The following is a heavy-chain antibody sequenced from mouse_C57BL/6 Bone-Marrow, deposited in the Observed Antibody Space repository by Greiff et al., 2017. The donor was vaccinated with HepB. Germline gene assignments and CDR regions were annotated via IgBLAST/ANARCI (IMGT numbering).Heavy chain of an antibody. CDR2: INLSTGGT. V-gene: IGHV1-42*01. Sequence: EVQLQQSGPELVKPGASVKISCKASGYSFTGYYMNWVKQSPEKSLEWIGEINLSTGGTTYNQKFKAKATLTVDKSSSTAYMQLKSLTSEDSAVYYCARFYYGNYSWFAYWGQGTLVTVSA. D-gene: IGHD2-1*01. CDR1: GYSFTGYY. CDR3: ARFYYGNYSWFAY. J-gene: IGHJ3*01.